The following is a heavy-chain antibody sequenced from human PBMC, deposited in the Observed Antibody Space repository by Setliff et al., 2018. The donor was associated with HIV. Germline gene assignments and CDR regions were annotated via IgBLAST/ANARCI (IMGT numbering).Heavy chain of an antibody. Sequence: ASVKVSCKASGYIFTDYYMHWVRQAPGQELGWMGRINPNSGGTNYAQKFQGRVTITADTSTSTAYMELSSLRSEDTAVYYCARGWMATLNGPIGYWGQGTLVTVSS. D-gene: IGHD5-12*01. CDR1: GYIFTDYY. J-gene: IGHJ4*02. CDR2: INPNSGGT. CDR3: ARGWMATLNGPIGY. V-gene: IGHV1-2*06.